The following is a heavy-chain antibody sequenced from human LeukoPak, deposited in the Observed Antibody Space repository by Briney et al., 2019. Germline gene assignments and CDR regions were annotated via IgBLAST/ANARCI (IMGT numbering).Heavy chain of an antibody. CDR3: AGAVLAAAVDY. J-gene: IGHJ4*02. CDR1: GFTFSSYS. Sequence: GGSLRLSCAASGFTFSSYSMNWVRQAPGKGLEWVSSISSSSSYIYYADSVKGRFTISRDNAKNSLYLQMNSLRAEDTAVYYCAGAVLAAAVDYWGQGTLVTVSS. D-gene: IGHD6-13*01. CDR2: ISSSSSYI. V-gene: IGHV3-21*01.